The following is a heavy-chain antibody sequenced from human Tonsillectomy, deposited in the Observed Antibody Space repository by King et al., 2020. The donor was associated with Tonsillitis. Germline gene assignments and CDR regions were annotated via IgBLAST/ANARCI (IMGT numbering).Heavy chain of an antibody. CDR1: GFTVSNNF. D-gene: IGHD2-15*01. CDR2: IYSGGST. Sequence: VQLVESGGGLVQPGGSLRLSCEASGFTVSNNFMSWVRQAPGKGLEWVSVIYSGGSTYYADSVKGRFTISRDTSKNTLYLQMNSLRPEDTAVYYCARDRFPNCSGGSCYFWGQGTLVTVSS. CDR3: ARDRFPNCSGGSCYF. V-gene: IGHV3-66*01. J-gene: IGHJ4*02.